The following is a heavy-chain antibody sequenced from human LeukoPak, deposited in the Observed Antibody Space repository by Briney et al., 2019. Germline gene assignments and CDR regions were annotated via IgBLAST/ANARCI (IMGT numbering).Heavy chain of an antibody. CDR1: GDSVSSNSAS. D-gene: IGHD1-26*01. V-gene: IGHV6-1*01. CDR2: TYYTSKWNS. CDR3: ARDPDSSYEWGPFDP. Sequence: SQTLSLTCAISGDSVSSNSASWNWIRQSPSRGLEWLGRTYYTSKWNSDYAESVKSRITIDPDTSKNQFSLHLNSVTPEDTAVHYCARDPDSSYEWGPFDPWGQGILVTVSS. J-gene: IGHJ5*02.